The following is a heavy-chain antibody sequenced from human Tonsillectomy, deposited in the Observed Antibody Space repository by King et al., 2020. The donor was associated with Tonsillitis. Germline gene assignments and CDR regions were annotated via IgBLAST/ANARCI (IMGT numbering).Heavy chain of an antibody. J-gene: IGHJ4*02. CDR3: AKDFTVTTGGFDY. CDR2: ISWNSGSI. Sequence: VQLVESGGGLVQPGRSLRLSCAASGFTFDDYAMHWVRHAPGKGLEWVSGISWNSGSIGYADSVKGRFTISRDNAKNSLYLQMNSLRAEDTALYYCAKDFTVTTGGFDYWGQGTLVTVSS. CDR1: GFTFDDYA. D-gene: IGHD4-17*01. V-gene: IGHV3-9*01.